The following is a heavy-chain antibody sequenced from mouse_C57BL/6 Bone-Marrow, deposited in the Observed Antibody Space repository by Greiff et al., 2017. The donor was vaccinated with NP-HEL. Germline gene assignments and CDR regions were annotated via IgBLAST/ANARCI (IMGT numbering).Heavy chain of an antibody. J-gene: IGHJ4*01. D-gene: IGHD1-1*01. CDR3: ARHEHGSTNYYAMDY. Sequence: EVQVVESGGGLVQPGGSLKLSCAASGFTFSDYYMYWVRQTPEKRLEWVAYISNGGGSTYYPDTVKGRFTISRDNAKNTLYLQMSRLKSEDTAMYYCARHEHGSTNYYAMDYWGQGTSVTVSS. V-gene: IGHV5-12*01. CDR1: GFTFSDYY. CDR2: ISNGGGST.